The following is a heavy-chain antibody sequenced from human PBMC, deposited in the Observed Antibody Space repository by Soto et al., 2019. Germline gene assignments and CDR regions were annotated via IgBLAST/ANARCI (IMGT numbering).Heavy chain of an antibody. Sequence: GGSLRLSCAASGFTVSSNYLSWVRQAPGKGLEWVSVIFSADNTHYADSVKGRFTISRDDSKNTVFLQMNSLRAEDTAVYYCAITGAGYYIVWGQGTPVTVSS. V-gene: IGHV3-53*01. J-gene: IGHJ4*02. CDR3: AITGAGYYIV. CDR1: GFTVSSNY. D-gene: IGHD3-3*01. CDR2: IFSADNT.